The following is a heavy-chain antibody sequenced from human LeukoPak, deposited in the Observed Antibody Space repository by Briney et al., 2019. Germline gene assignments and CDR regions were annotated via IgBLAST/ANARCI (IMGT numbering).Heavy chain of an antibody. CDR2: IYYSGSP. D-gene: IGHD1-7*01. V-gene: IGHV4-31*03. Sequence: PSETLSLTCTVSGGSVSSGGYYWSWIRQHPGKGLEWLGYIYYSGSPYYNLSLKSRGTMSLDTSKNQFSLKLSSVTAADTALYYCATGSSYPPGELDYWGQGSLVTVSS. CDR1: GGSVSSGGYY. J-gene: IGHJ4*02. CDR3: ATGSSYPPGELDY.